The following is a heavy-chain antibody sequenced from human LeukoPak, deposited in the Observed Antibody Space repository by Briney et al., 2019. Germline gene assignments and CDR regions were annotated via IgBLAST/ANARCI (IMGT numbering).Heavy chain of an antibody. D-gene: IGHD4-17*01. CDR3: ARDDYGAGGWFDP. CDR2: IYYSGST. V-gene: IGHV4-39*07. J-gene: IGHJ5*02. Sequence: SETLSLTCTVSGGSISSSSYYWGWIRQPPGKGLEWIGSIYYSGSTYYNPSLKSRVTISVDTSKNQFSLKLSSVTAADTAVYYCARDDYGAGGWFDPWGQGTLVTVSS. CDR1: GGSISSSSYY.